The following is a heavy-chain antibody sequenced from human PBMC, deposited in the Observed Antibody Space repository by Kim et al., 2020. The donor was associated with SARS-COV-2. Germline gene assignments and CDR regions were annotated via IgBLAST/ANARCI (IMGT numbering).Heavy chain of an antibody. D-gene: IGHD5-12*01. CDR2: ISSSSSYI. J-gene: IGHJ3*02. CDR1: GFTFSSYS. CDR3: ARDGRFLDIVATQDDAFDI. Sequence: GGSLKLSCAASGFTFSSYSMNWVRQAPGKGLEWVSSISSSSSYIYYADSVKGRFTISRDNAKNSLYLQMNSLRAEDTAVYYCARDGRFLDIVATQDDAFDIWGQGTMVTVSS. V-gene: IGHV3-21*01.